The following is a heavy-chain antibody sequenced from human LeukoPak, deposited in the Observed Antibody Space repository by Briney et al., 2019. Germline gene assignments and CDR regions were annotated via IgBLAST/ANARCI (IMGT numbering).Heavy chain of an antibody. CDR2: IWYGGSNK. CDR3: AKDRSDFITGTTLNY. Sequence: GGSLRLSCAASGFTFSSYGMHWVRQAPGKGLERVAVIWYGGSNKYYADSVKGRFTISRDNSKNTLYLQMNSLRAEDTAVYYRAKDRSDFITGTTLNYWGQGTLVTVSS. J-gene: IGHJ4*02. D-gene: IGHD1-7*01. V-gene: IGHV3-30*02. CDR1: GFTFSSYG.